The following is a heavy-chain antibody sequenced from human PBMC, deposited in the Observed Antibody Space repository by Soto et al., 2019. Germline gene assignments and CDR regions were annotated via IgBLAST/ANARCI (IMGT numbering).Heavy chain of an antibody. CDR2: ISGIGGST. V-gene: IGHV3-23*01. CDR1: GFTFTDYA. D-gene: IGHD6-13*01. CDR3: ARGSSGYISSWYYFDY. Sequence: EVQLLESGGGLVQPGWSLRLSCAASGFTFTDYALSWVRQAPGKGLEWVATISGIGGSTYLADSVKGRLSISRDNSKNTVSLLMNRLRAEDTAVYFCARGSSGYISSWYYFDYWGRGTLVTVSS. J-gene: IGHJ4*02.